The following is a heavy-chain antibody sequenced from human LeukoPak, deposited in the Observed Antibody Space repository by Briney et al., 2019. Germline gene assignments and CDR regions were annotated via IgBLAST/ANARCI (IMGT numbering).Heavy chain of an antibody. V-gene: IGHV1-3*01. CDR2: INAGNGNT. Sequence: ASVKVSCKASGYTFTSYAMHWVRQAPGQRLEWMGWINAGNGNTKYSQKFQGRVTIARDTSASTAYMELSSLRSEDTAVYYCARVWAYYDSSGYPPFDYWGQGTLVTVSS. CDR1: GYTFTSYA. CDR3: ARVWAYYDSSGYPPFDY. J-gene: IGHJ4*02. D-gene: IGHD3-22*01.